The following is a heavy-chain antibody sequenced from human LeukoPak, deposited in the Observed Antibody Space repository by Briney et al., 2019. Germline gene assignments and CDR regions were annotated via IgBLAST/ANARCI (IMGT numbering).Heavy chain of an antibody. CDR2: VYYSGTT. Sequence: SETLSLTCTVSGGSIGSHYWSWIRQPPGSGLEWIGYVYYSGTTNYNPSLKSRVTMSVDTSKNQFSLKLSSVTAADTAVYYCARDYYDSRGEAFDIWGLGTMVTVSS. D-gene: IGHD3-22*01. V-gene: IGHV4-59*11. CDR1: GGSIGSHY. CDR3: ARDYYDSRGEAFDI. J-gene: IGHJ3*02.